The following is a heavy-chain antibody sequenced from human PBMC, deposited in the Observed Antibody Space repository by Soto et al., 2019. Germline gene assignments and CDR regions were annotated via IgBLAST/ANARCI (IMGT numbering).Heavy chain of an antibody. Sequence: ASVKVSCKASGYTFTSYYMHWVRQAPGQGLEWMGIINPSGGSTSYAQKFQGRVTMTRDTSTSTVYMELSSLRSDDTAVYYCARGYCSSTSCYTDAFDIWGQGTMVTVSS. D-gene: IGHD2-2*02. CDR3: ARGYCSSTSCYTDAFDI. J-gene: IGHJ3*02. CDR1: GYTFTSYY. CDR2: INPSGGST. V-gene: IGHV1-46*01.